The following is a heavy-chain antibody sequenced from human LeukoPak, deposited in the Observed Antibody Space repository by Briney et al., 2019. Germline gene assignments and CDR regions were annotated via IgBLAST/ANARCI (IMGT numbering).Heavy chain of an antibody. CDR3: AKEATASYRISAFDV. CDR1: GLTFGNYA. Sequence: PGGSLRLSCVGSGLTFGNYAMSWVRQGPGKGLEWVSSLSGSGTIVNYAASVKGRFTISRDNSKSTLYLQLNNLGAEDTALYYCAKEATASYRISAFDVWGHGTMVIVSS. V-gene: IGHV3-23*01. J-gene: IGHJ3*01. D-gene: IGHD1-14*01. CDR2: LSGSGTIV.